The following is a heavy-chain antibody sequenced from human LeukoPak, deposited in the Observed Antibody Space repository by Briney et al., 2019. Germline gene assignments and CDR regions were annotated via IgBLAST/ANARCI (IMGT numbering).Heavy chain of an antibody. Sequence: ASVKVSCKASGGTFSSYAISWVRQAPGQGLEWMGGIIPIFGTANYAQKFQGRVTITADESTSTAYMELSSLRSEDTAVYYCARDPTPGYCSGGSCYAPLNYFDYWGQGTLVTVSS. CDR1: GGTFSSYA. CDR3: ARDPTPGYCSGGSCYAPLNYFDY. J-gene: IGHJ4*02. V-gene: IGHV1-69*13. D-gene: IGHD2-15*01. CDR2: IIPIFGTA.